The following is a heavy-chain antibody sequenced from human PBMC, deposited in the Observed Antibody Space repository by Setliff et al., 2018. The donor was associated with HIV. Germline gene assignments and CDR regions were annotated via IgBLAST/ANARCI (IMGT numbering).Heavy chain of an antibody. CDR1: GYIFTTNY. D-gene: IGHD3-10*01. V-gene: IGHV1-46*04. Sequence: ASVKVSCKASGYIFTTNYIHWVRQAPGQGLEWMGIINPSGGSTVYAQKLQGRVTMTDDTSTDTAYMELSSLRSEDTAVYFCWFGEPVGPFDIWGQGTRVTVSS. CDR3: WFGEPVGPFDI. CDR2: INPSGGST. J-gene: IGHJ3*02.